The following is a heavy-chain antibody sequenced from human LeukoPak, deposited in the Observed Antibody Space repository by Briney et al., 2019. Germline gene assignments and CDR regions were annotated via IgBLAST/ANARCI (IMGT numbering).Heavy chain of an antibody. CDR1: EYSFGSQW. J-gene: IGHJ6*02. Sequence: GESLKVSGQGSEYSFGSQWIGWVRQMPGKGLEWMGIIYPPDSDSRYSPSFQGHVTISADKATSTAYLQWGGLRASDTAIYYCATVIIGGNYGGYYGLDVWGQGTTVIVSS. CDR2: IYPPDSDS. CDR3: ATVIIGGNYGGYYGLDV. D-gene: IGHD3-16*01. V-gene: IGHV5-51*01.